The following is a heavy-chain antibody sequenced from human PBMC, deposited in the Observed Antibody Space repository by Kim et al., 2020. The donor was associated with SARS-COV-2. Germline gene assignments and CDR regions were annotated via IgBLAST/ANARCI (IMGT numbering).Heavy chain of an antibody. Sequence: SETLSLTCAVSGGSISSSNWWSWVRQPPGKGLEWIGEIYHSGSTNYNPSLKSRVTISVDKSKNQFSLKLSSVTAADTAVYYCARASLIAAAGIYYYYYYGMDVWGQGTTVTVSS. CDR1: GGSISSSNW. J-gene: IGHJ6*02. D-gene: IGHD6-13*01. V-gene: IGHV4-4*02. CDR3: ARASLIAAAGIYYYYYYGMDV. CDR2: IYHSGST.